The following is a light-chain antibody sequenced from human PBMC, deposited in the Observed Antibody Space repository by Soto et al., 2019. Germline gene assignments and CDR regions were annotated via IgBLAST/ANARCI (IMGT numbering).Light chain of an antibody. J-gene: IGLJ2*01. CDR2: EVS. CDR1: SSDVGGYNY. V-gene: IGLV2-8*01. CDR3: SSYAGSNNLV. Sequence: QSALTQPPSASGSPGQSVTISCTGTSSDVGGYNYVSWYQQHPGKAPKLMIYEVSKRPSGVPGRFSGSKSGNTASLTVSGLKVEDEADYYCSSYAGSNNLVFGGGTKLTVL.